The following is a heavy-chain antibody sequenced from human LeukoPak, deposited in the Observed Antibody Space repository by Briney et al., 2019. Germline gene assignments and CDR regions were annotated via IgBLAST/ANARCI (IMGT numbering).Heavy chain of an antibody. CDR2: IHYSGST. CDR1: GGSISSSRYY. V-gene: IGHV4-39*07. CDR3: VRTRLSDHIVSDAERADDACDM. D-gene: IGHD2-2*01. J-gene: IGHJ3*02. Sequence: NPSETLSLTCTVSGGSISSSRYYWGWIRQPPGKGLEWIGSIHYSGSTYYNPSLKSRVTVSVDTSENQFSLKLSSVAAADTAVYFCVRTRLSDHIVSDAERADDACDMWGQGRMVTVSS.